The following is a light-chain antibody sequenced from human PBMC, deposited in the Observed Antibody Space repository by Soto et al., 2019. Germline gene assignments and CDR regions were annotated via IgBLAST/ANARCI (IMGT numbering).Light chain of an antibody. CDR1: ESIGDY. CDR2: AAS. V-gene: IGKV3-20*01. CDR3: QQYGSSPMT. Sequence: EIVLTQSPGALSLSPGDRATLSCWASESIGDYLAWYQQRPGQAPRLLIYAASRRASGTPHRFSGSGSGTDFTLTISRLEPEDFAVYYCQQYGSSPMTFGQGTRLEIK. J-gene: IGKJ5*01.